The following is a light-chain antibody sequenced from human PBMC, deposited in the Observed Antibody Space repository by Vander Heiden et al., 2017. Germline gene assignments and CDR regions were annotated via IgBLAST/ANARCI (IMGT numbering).Light chain of an antibody. V-gene: IGLV1-44*01. CDR2: KNN. CDR3: AAWDDSLTGSYV. J-gene: IGLJ1*01. CDR1: SSNIGSNT. Sequence: QSVLTQPPSASGTPGQRVTISCSGSSSNIGSNTVNWYQQLPGTAPKLLIDKNNQRPSGVPDRFSGSQSGTSASLAISGLQSDDEADYYCAAWDDSLTGSYVFGTGTKVTVL.